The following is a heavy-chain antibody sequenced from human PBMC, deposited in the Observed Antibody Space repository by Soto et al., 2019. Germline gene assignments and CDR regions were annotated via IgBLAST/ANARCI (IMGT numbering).Heavy chain of an antibody. CDR2: IWYDGSNR. D-gene: IGHD3-9*01. CDR3: ARSPYTTGYHCGMDV. Sequence: PLGGSLRLSCAASGFSFSLYGMQWVRQAPGKGLEWVAVIWYDGSNRYYADSVKGRFTISRDNSKNTLYLQMNSLRAEDTAVYHCARSPYTTGYHCGMDVWGQGTTVTVSS. J-gene: IGHJ6*02. CDR1: GFSFSLYG. V-gene: IGHV3-33*01.